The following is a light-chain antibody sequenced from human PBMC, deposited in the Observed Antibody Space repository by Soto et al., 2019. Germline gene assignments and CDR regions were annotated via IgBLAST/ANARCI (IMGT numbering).Light chain of an antibody. CDR2: KAT. J-gene: IGKJ2*01. CDR3: QQYNDFQYT. CDR1: QSIGSL. Sequence: DIQMTQSPSTLSASVGDGVTITCRASQSIGSLLAWYQQKPGKAPKLLIYKATNLQSGVPSRFSGSGSGTDFSLTISSLQPVDSATYFCQQYNDFQYTFGPGTKLEI. V-gene: IGKV1-5*03.